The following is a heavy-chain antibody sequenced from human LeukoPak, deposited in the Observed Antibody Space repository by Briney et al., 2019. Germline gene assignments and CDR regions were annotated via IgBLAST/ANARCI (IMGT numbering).Heavy chain of an antibody. CDR2: ISNSGST. CDR1: GDSVSSGSHY. CDR3: ARSYYDFWSGSYYYYMDV. Sequence: PSETLSLTCTVSGDSVSSGSHYWSWIRQPPGKGLECIGYISNSGSTNYNPSLKSRVTILVDTSKNQLSLNLNSVTAADTAVYYCARSYYDFWSGSYYYYMDVWGKGTTVTVSS. J-gene: IGHJ6*03. D-gene: IGHD3-3*01. V-gene: IGHV4-61*01.